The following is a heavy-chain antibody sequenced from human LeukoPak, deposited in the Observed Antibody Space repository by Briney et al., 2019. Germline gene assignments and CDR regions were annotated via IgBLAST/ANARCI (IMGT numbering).Heavy chain of an antibody. J-gene: IGHJ5*02. Sequence: SETLSLTCTVSGGSISSSSYYWGWIRQPPGKGLEWIGSIYYSGSTYYNPSLKSRVTISIDTSKNQFSLKLSSVTAADTAVYYCARDQGILWFGELLGWFDPWGQGTLVTVSS. CDR1: GGSISSSSYY. D-gene: IGHD3-10*01. CDR2: IYYSGST. CDR3: ARDQGILWFGELLGWFDP. V-gene: IGHV4-39*07.